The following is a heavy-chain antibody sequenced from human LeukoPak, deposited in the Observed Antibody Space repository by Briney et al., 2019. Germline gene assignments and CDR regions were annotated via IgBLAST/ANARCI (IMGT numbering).Heavy chain of an antibody. Sequence: ASVKVSCKASGYTFTGYYMHWVRQAPGQGLEWMGWINPNSGGTNYAQKFQGRVTMTRDTSTSTAYMELSRLRSDDTAVYYCARVGITMIVVAAFDYWGQGTLVTVSS. V-gene: IGHV1-2*02. CDR3: ARVGITMIVVAAFDY. CDR2: INPNSGGT. CDR1: GYTFTGYY. J-gene: IGHJ4*02. D-gene: IGHD3-22*01.